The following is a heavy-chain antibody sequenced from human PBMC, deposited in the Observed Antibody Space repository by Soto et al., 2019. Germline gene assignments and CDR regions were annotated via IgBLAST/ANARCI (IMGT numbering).Heavy chain of an antibody. J-gene: IGHJ5*02. CDR1: GFTFGDSY. D-gene: IGHD3-10*01. V-gene: IGHV3-11*04. Sequence: GGSLRLSCAGSGFTFGDSYMSWIRQAPGKGLEWLSYISSSSSVIYYADSVKGRFTISRDNAKNSVYLQMNRVRDEDTAVYYCARDLLSGKPWGQGTLVTVSS. CDR3: ARDLLSGKP. CDR2: ISSSSSVI.